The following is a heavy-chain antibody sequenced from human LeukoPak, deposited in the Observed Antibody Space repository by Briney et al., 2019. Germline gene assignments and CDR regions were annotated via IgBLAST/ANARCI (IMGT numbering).Heavy chain of an antibody. CDR3: ARVKVQWLVQYYFDY. Sequence: GGSLRLSCAASGFTFSSYATHWVRQAPGKGLEWVAVISYDGSNKYYADSVKGRFTISRDNSKNTLYLQMNSLRAEDTAVYYCARVKVQWLVQYYFDYWGQGTLVTVSS. D-gene: IGHD6-19*01. V-gene: IGHV3-30*04. J-gene: IGHJ4*02. CDR2: ISYDGSNK. CDR1: GFTFSSYA.